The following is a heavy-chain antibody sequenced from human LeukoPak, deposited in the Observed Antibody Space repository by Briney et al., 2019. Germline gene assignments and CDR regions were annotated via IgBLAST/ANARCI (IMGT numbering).Heavy chain of an antibody. Sequence: GGSLRLSCAASGFTFSSYAMSWVRQAPGKGLEWVSAISGSGGSTYHADSVKGRFTISRDNSKNTLYLQMNSLRTEDTAVYYCAKAGYGSGSYYTLSHFDYWGQGTLVTVSS. CDR3: AKAGYGSGSYYTLSHFDY. J-gene: IGHJ4*02. CDR1: GFTFSSYA. D-gene: IGHD3-10*01. V-gene: IGHV3-23*01. CDR2: ISGSGGST.